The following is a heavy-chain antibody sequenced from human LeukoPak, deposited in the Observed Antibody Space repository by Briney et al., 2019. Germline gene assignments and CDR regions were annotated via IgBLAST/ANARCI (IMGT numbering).Heavy chain of an antibody. CDR3: ARVHNTVMVDY. Sequence: SETLSLTCTVSGGSISGYYWNWIRQSPGKGLEWIGYVYSLGSTNYNPSLKSRVTISVDTSKNQFSLKLSSVTAADTAVYYCARVHNTVMVDYWGQGTLVTVSS. D-gene: IGHD5-18*01. CDR2: VYSLGST. J-gene: IGHJ4*02. CDR1: GGSISGYY. V-gene: IGHV4-59*12.